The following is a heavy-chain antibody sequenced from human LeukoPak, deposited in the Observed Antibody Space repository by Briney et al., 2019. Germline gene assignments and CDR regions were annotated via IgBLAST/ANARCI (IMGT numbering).Heavy chain of an antibody. D-gene: IGHD3-10*01. J-gene: IGHJ3*02. Sequence: ASVKVSCKASGYTFIRYYMHWARQAPGQGLEWMGWINPNSGGTNYAQKFQGRVTMTRDTSISTAYMELSRLRSDDTAVYYCAREAAGGLLWFGEADAFDIWGQGTMVTVSS. CDR2: INPNSGGT. CDR3: AREAAGGLLWFGEADAFDI. V-gene: IGHV1-2*02. CDR1: GYTFIRYY.